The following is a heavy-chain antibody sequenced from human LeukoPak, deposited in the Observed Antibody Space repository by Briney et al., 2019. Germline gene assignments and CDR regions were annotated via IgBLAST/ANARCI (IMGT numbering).Heavy chain of an antibody. J-gene: IGHJ3*02. CDR2: IYTSGST. CDR1: GGSISSYY. Sequence: KPSETLSLTRTVSGGSISSYYWSWVRQPAGKGLEWIGRIYTSGSTNYNPSLKSRVTMSVDTSKNQFSLKLSSVTAADTAVYYCASGARYTPYAFDIWGQGTMVTVSS. D-gene: IGHD3-9*01. CDR3: ASGARYTPYAFDI. V-gene: IGHV4-4*07.